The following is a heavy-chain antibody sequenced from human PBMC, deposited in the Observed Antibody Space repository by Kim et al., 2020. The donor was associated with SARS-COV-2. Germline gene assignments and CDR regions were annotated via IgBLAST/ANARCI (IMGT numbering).Heavy chain of an antibody. V-gene: IGHV3-7*01. CDR3: ERDKGGRRGMDV. J-gene: IGHJ6*02. Sequence: YVDSDKGRFTIARDDVKSSLYLQMSNLGAEDTAVYYCERDKGGRRGMDVWGQGTTVTVSS.